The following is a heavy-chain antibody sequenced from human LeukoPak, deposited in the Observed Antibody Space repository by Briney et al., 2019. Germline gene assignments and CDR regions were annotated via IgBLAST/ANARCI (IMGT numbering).Heavy chain of an antibody. V-gene: IGHV1-2*02. D-gene: IGHD1-26*01. J-gene: IGHJ4*02. CDR1: GYTFTGYY. Sequence: ASVKVSCKASGYTFTGYYMHWVRQAPGQGLEWMGWINPNSGGTNYAQKFQGRVTMTRDTSISTAYMELSRLRSDDTAVYYCARDLISGSYSTVDYWGQGTLVTVSS. CDR3: ARDLISGSYSTVDY. CDR2: INPNSGGT.